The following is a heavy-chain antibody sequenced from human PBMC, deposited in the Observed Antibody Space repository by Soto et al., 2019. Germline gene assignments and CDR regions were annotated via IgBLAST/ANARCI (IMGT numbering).Heavy chain of an antibody. V-gene: IGHV4-39*01. CDR1: GGSISRSSYY. J-gene: IGHJ5*02. Sequence: PSETLSLTCSVSGGSISRSSYYWGWIRQPPGKGLEWIGSMYYSGSTYYNPSLKSRVTISIDTPKNQLSLKLTSVTAADTAVYYCSRRAPEGFDPWGQGTLVTVSS. CDR2: MYYSGST. CDR3: SRRAPEGFDP.